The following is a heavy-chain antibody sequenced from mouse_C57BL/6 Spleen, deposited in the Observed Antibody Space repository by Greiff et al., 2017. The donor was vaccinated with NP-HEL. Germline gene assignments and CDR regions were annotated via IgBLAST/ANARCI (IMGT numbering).Heavy chain of an antibody. CDR2: IRNKANGYTT. J-gene: IGHJ1*03. Sequence: EVKLQESGGGLVQPGGSLSLSCAASGFTFTDYYMSWVRQPPGKALEWLGFIRNKANGYTTEYSASVKGRFTISRDNSQSILYLQMHALRAEDSATYYCARYYDHGYFDVWGTGTTVTVSS. CDR3: ARYYDHGYFDV. V-gene: IGHV7-3*01. CDR1: GFTFTDYY. D-gene: IGHD2-4*01.